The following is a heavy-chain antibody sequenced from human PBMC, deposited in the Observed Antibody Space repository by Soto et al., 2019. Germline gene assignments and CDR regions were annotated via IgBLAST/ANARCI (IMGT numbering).Heavy chain of an antibody. Sequence: QVQLVESGGGVVQPGRSLRLSCAASGFTFSSYAMHWVRQAPGKGLEWVAVISYDGSNKYYADSVKGRFTISRDNSKNRLYRERNSLRAEETAVYYCARDRSDFWSGGVDWFDPWGLGTLVTVSS. CDR2: ISYDGSNK. V-gene: IGHV3-30-3*01. CDR1: GFTFSSYA. CDR3: ARDRSDFWSGGVDWFDP. J-gene: IGHJ5*02. D-gene: IGHD3-3*01.